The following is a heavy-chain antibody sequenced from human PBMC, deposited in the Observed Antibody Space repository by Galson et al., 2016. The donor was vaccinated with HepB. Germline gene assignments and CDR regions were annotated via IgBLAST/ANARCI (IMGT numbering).Heavy chain of an antibody. Sequence: SLRLSCAASGLTFSSYAMSWVRQAPGKGLEWVSTISDSGGSTYSADSVKGRFTISRDNSKNTLHLQMKSLRAEDTAIYYCAKGPDFWSGYYHFDYWGQGTLVTVSS. CDR1: GLTFSSYA. CDR2: ISDSGGST. V-gene: IGHV3-23*01. D-gene: IGHD3-3*01. J-gene: IGHJ4*02. CDR3: AKGPDFWSGYYHFDY.